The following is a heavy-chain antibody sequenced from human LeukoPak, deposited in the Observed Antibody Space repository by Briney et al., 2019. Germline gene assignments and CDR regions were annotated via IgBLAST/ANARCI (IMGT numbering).Heavy chain of an antibody. J-gene: IGHJ4*02. V-gene: IGHV3-74*01. CDR2: INTDGSST. CDR3: ARDTAIVGAPTYRDY. CDR1: GFTFSSYS. D-gene: IGHD1-26*01. Sequence: GGSLRLSCAASGFTFSSYSMHWVRQAPGKGLVWVSRINTDGSSTSYADSVKGRFTISRDNAKNTLYLQMNSLRAEDTAVYYCARDTAIVGAPTYRDYWGQGTLVTVSS.